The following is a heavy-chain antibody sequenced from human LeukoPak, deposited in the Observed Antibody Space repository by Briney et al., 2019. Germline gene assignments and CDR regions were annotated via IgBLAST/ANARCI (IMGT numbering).Heavy chain of an antibody. CDR3: AKEYRYSSGQALYNWFAP. CDR2: ISGIGGST. D-gene: IGHD6-19*01. V-gene: IGHV3-23*01. Sequence: GGSLRLSCAASGFTFSSYAMSWVRQAPGKGLEWVSAISGIGGSTYYADSVKGRFTISRDNSKNTLYLQMNSLKAEDTAVYYCAKEYRYSSGQALYNWFAPWGQGTLVTVSS. CDR1: GFTFSSYA. J-gene: IGHJ5*02.